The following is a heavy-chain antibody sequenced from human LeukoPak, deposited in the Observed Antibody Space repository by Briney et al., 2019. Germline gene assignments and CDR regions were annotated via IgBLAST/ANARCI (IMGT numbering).Heavy chain of an antibody. D-gene: IGHD2-2*01. V-gene: IGHV4-59*08. Sequence: SETLSLTCTVSGGSISSYYWSWIRQPPGKGLEWIGYIYYSGSTNYNPSLKSRVTISVDTSKNQFSLKLSSVTAADTAVYYCARGDQTSTSCYGYWGQGTLVTVSS. CDR1: GGSISSYY. CDR3: ARGDQTSTSCYGY. J-gene: IGHJ4*02. CDR2: IYYSGST.